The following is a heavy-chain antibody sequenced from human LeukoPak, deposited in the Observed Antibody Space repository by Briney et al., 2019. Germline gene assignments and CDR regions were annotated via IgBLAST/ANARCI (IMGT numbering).Heavy chain of an antibody. V-gene: IGHV5-51*01. CDR2: IYPVDSDT. Sequence: GESLKISCKASGYSFTTHWIGWVRQMPGIGLEWMGIIYPVDSDTRYSPSFQGQVTISADKSISTAYLQWSSLKASDTAIYYCARRGAETTVVAEWGQGTMVTVSS. CDR3: ARRGAETTVVAE. J-gene: IGHJ3*01. D-gene: IGHD4-23*01. CDR1: GYSFTTHW.